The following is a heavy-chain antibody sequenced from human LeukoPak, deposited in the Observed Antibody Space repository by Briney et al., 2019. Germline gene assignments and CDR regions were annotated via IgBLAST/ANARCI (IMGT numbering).Heavy chain of an antibody. J-gene: IGHJ5*02. V-gene: IGHV1-2*02. D-gene: IGHD2-2*01. CDR2: INPNSGGT. CDR3: ARGGYCSSTSCYSPGNWFDP. Sequence: ASVKVSCKASGYTFTGYYMRWVRQAPGQGLEWMGWINPNSGGTNYAQKFQGRVTMTRDTSISTAYMELSRLRSDDTAVYYCARGGYCSSTSCYSPGNWFDPWGQGTLVTVSS. CDR1: GYTFTGYY.